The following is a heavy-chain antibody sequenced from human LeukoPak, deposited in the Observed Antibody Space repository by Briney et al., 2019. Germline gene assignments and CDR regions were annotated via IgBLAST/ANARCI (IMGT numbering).Heavy chain of an antibody. Sequence: GASLKVSCKASGYTFTGYYMHWVRQAPGQGLEWMGWINPNSGGTNYAQKFQGRVTMTRDTSISTAYMELSRLRSGDTAVYYCARVGPRDYGSGSYSSLGAFDIWGQGTMVTVSS. CDR3: ARVGPRDYGSGSYSSLGAFDI. CDR1: GYTFTGYY. V-gene: IGHV1-2*02. CDR2: INPNSGGT. D-gene: IGHD3-10*01. J-gene: IGHJ3*02.